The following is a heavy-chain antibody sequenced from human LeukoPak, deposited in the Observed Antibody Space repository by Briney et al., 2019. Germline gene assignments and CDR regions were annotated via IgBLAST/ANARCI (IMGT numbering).Heavy chain of an antibody. CDR1: GYTFTGYG. J-gene: IGHJ4*02. D-gene: IGHD1-7*01. CDR3: ARARGHWNYDF. V-gene: IGHV1-18*01. Sequence: ASVKVSCKXSGYTFTGYGISWVRQTPGQGLEWMGWITTYNANTNYAQKLQGRVTMTTDTSTSTAYMELRGLRSDDTAVYYCARARGHWNYDFWGQGTLVTVSS. CDR2: ITTYNANT.